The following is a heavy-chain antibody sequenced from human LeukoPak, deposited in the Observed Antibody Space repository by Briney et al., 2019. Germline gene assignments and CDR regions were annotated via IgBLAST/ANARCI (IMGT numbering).Heavy chain of an antibody. CDR3: ARKPRWNWFDP. Sequence: GGSLRLSCAASGFTFSSYGMHWVRQAPGKGLEWVAFTRYDESNKNYADSVKGRFTISRDNSKNTLYLQMNSLRAEDTAVYYCARKPRWNWFDPWGQGTLVTVSS. J-gene: IGHJ5*02. V-gene: IGHV3-30*02. CDR2: TRYDESNK. D-gene: IGHD3-3*01. CDR1: GFTFSSYG.